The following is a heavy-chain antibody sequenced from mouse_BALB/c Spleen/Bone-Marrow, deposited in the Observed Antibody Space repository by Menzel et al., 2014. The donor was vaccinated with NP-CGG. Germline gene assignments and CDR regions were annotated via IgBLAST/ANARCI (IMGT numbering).Heavy chain of an antibody. J-gene: IGHJ4*01. Sequence: VQLQQSGAEPVKPGASVKLSCKASGYTFPSYYMYWAQQRPGQGLEWFGELNPSNGGTNFTEKFKNKTTLTVDKSSSTGYMKLSSLTSEDSAVYYCSRGRRDALDYWGQGTSVTVSS. V-gene: IGHV1S81*02. CDR3: SRGRRDALDY. CDR2: LNPSNGGT. CDR1: GYTFPSYY.